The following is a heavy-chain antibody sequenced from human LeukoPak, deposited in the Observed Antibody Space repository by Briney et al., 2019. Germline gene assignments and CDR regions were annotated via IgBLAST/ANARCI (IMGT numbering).Heavy chain of an antibody. CDR2: TYYRSRWYN. D-gene: IGHD6-6*01. J-gene: IGHJ4*02. CDR1: GDSVSTDSAA. CDR3: VREYSSSFDY. Sequence: SQTLSLTCAISGDSVSTDSAAWNWIRQSPSRGLEWLARTYYRSRWYNAYVVSVKSRITVNPDTSKNQLSLHLNSVTPEDTAVYYCVREYSSSFDYWGQGTLVTVSS. V-gene: IGHV6-1*01.